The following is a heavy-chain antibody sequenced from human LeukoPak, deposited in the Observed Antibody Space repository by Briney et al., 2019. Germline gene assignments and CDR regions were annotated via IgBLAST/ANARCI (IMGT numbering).Heavy chain of an antibody. D-gene: IGHD3-16*01. CDR2: ISSSSSYI. CDR1: GFTFSSYG. CDR3: AREGEYQYYYAMDV. Sequence: GGSLRLSCAASGFTFSSYGMHWVRQAPGMGLEWVSSISSSSSYIFYADSVKGRFTISRDNAKNSLYLQMSSLRAEDAAVYYCAREGEYQYYYAMDVWGQGTTVTVSS. J-gene: IGHJ6*02. V-gene: IGHV3-21*01.